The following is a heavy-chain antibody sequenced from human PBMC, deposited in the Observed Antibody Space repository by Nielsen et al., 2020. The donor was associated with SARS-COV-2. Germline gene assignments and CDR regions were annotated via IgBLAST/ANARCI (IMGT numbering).Heavy chain of an antibody. V-gene: IGHV4-34*01. J-gene: IGHJ6*03. D-gene: IGHD2-2*01. CDR3: ARGGGCSSTSCLNMDV. CDR2: INHSGST. Sequence: SETLSLTCAVSGGSFSGYYWSWIRQPPGKGLEWIGEINHSGSTNYNPSLKSRVTISVDTSKNQFSLKLSSVTAADTAVYYCARGGGCSSTSCLNMDVWGKGTTVTVSS. CDR1: GGSFSGYY.